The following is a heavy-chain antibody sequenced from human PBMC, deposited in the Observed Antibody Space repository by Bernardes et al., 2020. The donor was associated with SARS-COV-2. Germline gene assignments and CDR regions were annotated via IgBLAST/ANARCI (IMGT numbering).Heavy chain of an antibody. V-gene: IGHV5-10-1*01. CDR2: IDPSNSNT. CDR3: ARQASGYMSSIDY. CDR1: GYNFPTYW. J-gene: IGHJ4*02. D-gene: IGHD6-13*01. Sequence: GESLKISCQGSGYNFPTYWITWVRQMPGKGLEWLGRIDPSNSNTNYSPSFQGHVIISADKSIGTAYLQWSSLKASDTAMFYCARQASGYMSSIDYWGQGTLVTVSS.